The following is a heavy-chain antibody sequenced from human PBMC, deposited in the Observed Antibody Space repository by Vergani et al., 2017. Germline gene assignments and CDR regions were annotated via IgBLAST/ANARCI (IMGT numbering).Heavy chain of an antibody. CDR2: IDHTGRP. D-gene: IGHD4-11*01. V-gene: IGHV4-34*01. Sequence: QVKLKKGGGGLLRLSETLSLTSVVNVGSFTSYHWPRIRKSPGEGLEWVGDIDHTGRPDYNPSLKTRLTMSVNKSRNQFSLTLNSVTATDTAIYFCARVNTETNGHLYYYYYMDVWGQGTAVTVS. CDR1: VGSFTSYH. CDR3: ARVNTETNGHLYYYYYMDV. J-gene: IGHJ6*03.